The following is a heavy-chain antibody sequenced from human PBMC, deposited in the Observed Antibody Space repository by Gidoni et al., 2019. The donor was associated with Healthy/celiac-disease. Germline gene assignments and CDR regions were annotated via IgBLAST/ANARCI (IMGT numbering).Heavy chain of an antibody. CDR2: IYYSGST. CDR3: ARVTPDYYDSSGYYPDAFDI. J-gene: IGHJ3*02. D-gene: IGHD3-22*01. V-gene: IGHV4-31*03. Sequence: QVQLQEPGPGLVKPSQTLSLTRTVAGASISTPGYYWIWIRPHPGKGLEWIGYIYYSGSTYSNPSLKSRVTISVDTSKNQFSLKLSSVTAADTAVYYCARVTPDYYDSSGYYPDAFDIWGQGTMVTVSS. CDR1: GASISTPGYY.